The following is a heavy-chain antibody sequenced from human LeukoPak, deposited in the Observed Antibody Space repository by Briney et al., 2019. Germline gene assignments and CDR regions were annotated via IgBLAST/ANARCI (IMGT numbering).Heavy chain of an antibody. CDR3: ARDLTGSFSGNYYGVY. D-gene: IGHD1-26*01. CDR2: INPNSGGS. J-gene: IGHJ4*02. Sequence: AASVKVSCKASGYTFTGYHMHWVRQAPGQGIEWVGWINPNSGGSNYAQKLQGRVTMTTDSSTSTAHMELRGLISDDTAVYYCARDLTGSFSGNYYGVYWGQGTLVTVSS. CDR1: GYTFTGYH. V-gene: IGHV1-2*02.